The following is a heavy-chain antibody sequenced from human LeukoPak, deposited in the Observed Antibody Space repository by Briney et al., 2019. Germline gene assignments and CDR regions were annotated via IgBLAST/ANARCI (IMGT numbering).Heavy chain of an antibody. CDR1: GFTFSSYG. D-gene: IGHD4-23*01. CDR3: AREVTPYY. CDR2: IKQDGSEK. Sequence: GGSLRLSCAASGFTFSSYGMHWVRQAPGKGLEWVANIKQDGSEKYYVDSVKGRFTISRDNAKNSLFLQMNSLRAEDTAVYYCAREVTPYYWGQGTLVTVSS. J-gene: IGHJ4*02. V-gene: IGHV3-7*01.